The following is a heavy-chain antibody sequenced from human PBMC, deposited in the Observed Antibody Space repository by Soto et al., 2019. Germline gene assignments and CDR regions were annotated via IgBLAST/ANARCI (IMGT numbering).Heavy chain of an antibody. J-gene: IGHJ6*02. D-gene: IGHD5-12*01. V-gene: IGHV4-59*08. Sequence: PSETLSLTCTVSGGSISSYYWSWIRQPPGKGLEWIGYIYYSGSTNYNPSLKSRVTISVDTSKNQFSLKLSSVTAADTAVYYCARSYSGYDSLSLYYYYGMDVWGQGTTVTVSS. CDR1: GGSISSYY. CDR2: IYYSGST. CDR3: ARSYSGYDSLSLYYYYGMDV.